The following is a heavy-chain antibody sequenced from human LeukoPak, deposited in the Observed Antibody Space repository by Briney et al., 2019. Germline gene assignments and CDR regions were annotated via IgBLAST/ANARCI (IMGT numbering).Heavy chain of an antibody. CDR1: GYTFTSYG. CDR3: ASGQEDYYGSGSYSD. J-gene: IGHJ4*02. V-gene: IGHV1-18*01. D-gene: IGHD3-10*01. CDR2: ISAYNGNT. Sequence: ASVRVSCKASGYTFTSYGISWVRQAPGQGLEWMGWISAYNGNTNYAQKLQGRVTMTTDTSTSTAYMELRSLRSDDTAVYYCASGQEDYYGSGSYSDWGQGTLVTVSS.